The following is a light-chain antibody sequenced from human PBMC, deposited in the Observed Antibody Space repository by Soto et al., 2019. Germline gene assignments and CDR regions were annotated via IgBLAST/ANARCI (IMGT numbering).Light chain of an antibody. Sequence: QSVLTQPPSVSGAPGQRVTISCTGSSSNIGAGYDVHWYQQLPGTAPKLLIYGNSNRPSGVPDRFSGSKSGTSASLAITGLQAEDEADYYCQSYDSSLRGWVFGGGPQLTVL. CDR2: GNS. J-gene: IGLJ2*01. CDR3: QSYDSSLRGWV. CDR1: SSNIGAGYD. V-gene: IGLV1-40*01.